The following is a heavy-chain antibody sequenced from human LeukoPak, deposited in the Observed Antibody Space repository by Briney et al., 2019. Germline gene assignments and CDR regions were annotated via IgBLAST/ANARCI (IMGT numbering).Heavy chain of an antibody. J-gene: IGHJ4*02. CDR1: GYTFSGYY. Sequence: ASVKVSCKTSGYTFSGYYMHWVRQAPGHGLEWMGLMNPNSGATNYEQKFQGRVSLTRDMSISTAYLELTSVTSDDAAAYYCARDGSGSGWYFDYWGQGTLVTVSS. CDR3: ARDGSGSGWYFDY. CDR2: MNPNSGAT. V-gene: IGHV1-2*02. D-gene: IGHD6-19*01.